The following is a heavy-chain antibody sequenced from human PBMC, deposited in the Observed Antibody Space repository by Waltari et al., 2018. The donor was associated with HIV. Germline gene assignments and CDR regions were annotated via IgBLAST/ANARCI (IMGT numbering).Heavy chain of an antibody. V-gene: IGHV1-18*01. CDR2: ISADNGNT. CDR1: GYTFTSYG. Sequence: QVQLVQSGAEVKKPGASVKVSCKASGYTFTSYGISWVRQAPGQGLEWMGWISADNGNTNYAQKLQGRVTMTTDTSTSTAYMELRSLRSDDTAVYYCARDRSEVGATTPFDYWGQGTLVTVSS. J-gene: IGHJ4*02. CDR3: ARDRSEVGATTPFDY. D-gene: IGHD1-26*01.